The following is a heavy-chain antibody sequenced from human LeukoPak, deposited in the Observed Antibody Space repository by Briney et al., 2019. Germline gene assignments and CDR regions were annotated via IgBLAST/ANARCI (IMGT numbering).Heavy chain of an antibody. CDR1: GFTFSSYE. D-gene: IGHD4-23*01. J-gene: IGHJ4*02. V-gene: IGHV3-48*03. Sequence: GGSLRLSCAASGFTFSSYEMNWVRQAPGKGLEWVSHISSSGSTIYYTDSVKGRFTISRDNSKNLLYLQMNILRAEDTAIYYCARTVARIGYWGQGTLVTVSS. CDR3: ARTVARIGY. CDR2: ISSSGSTI.